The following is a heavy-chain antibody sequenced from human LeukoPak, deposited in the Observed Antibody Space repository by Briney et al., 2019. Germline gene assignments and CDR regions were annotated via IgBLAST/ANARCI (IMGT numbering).Heavy chain of an antibody. D-gene: IGHD1-7*01. V-gene: IGHV6-1*01. CDR3: ARGYMGTTDY. CDR1: GDSVSSNSAA. CDR2: TYYRSKWNK. Sequence: SQTLSLTCAISGDSVSSNSAAWNWIRQSPSRGLEWLGRTYYRSKWNKNYAASVKSRITINPDTSKNRLSLQLNSVTPEDTAVYYCARGYMGTTDYWGQGTLVIVSS. J-gene: IGHJ4*02.